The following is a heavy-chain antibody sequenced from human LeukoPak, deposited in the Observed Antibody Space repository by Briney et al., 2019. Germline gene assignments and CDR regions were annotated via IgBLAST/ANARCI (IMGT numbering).Heavy chain of an antibody. J-gene: IGHJ5*02. V-gene: IGHV3-23*01. Sequence: PGGSLRLSCTASGFTFSSYAKSWVRQAPRKGLEWVSAISGSGGSTYYADSVKGRFTISRDNSKNTLYLQMNSLRAEDTAVYYCAKVDSSSFYPWGQGTLVTVSS. CDR2: ISGSGGST. D-gene: IGHD6-13*01. CDR1: GFTFSSYA. CDR3: AKVDSSSFYP.